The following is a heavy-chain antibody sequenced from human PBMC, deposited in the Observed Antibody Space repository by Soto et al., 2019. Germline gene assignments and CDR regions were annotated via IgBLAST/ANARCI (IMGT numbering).Heavy chain of an antibody. CDR3: AKAGSYSGSSGRVDY. CDR1: GDSLKNHY. Sequence: SETLSLTCSVSGDSLKNHYWAWIRHSPGKGLEWIGNIYDSGSTNYSPALKSRVSISVDTSKNLFSLKMNSVTAADTAVYYCAKAGSYSGSSGRVDYWGQGILVTVSS. V-gene: IGHV4-59*11. D-gene: IGHD1-26*01. J-gene: IGHJ4*02. CDR2: IYDSGST.